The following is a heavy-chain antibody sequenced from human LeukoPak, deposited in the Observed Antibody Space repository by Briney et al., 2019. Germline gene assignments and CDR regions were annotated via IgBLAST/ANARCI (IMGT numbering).Heavy chain of an antibody. CDR2: ISYDGSNK. CDR1: GFTFSSYA. CDR3: ARWARSWYSSGWYLRDAFDI. J-gene: IGHJ3*02. D-gene: IGHD6-19*01. V-gene: IGHV3-30*04. Sequence: QPGRSLRLSCAASGFTFSSYAMHWVRQAPGKGLEWVAVISYDGSNKYYADSVKGRFTISRDNSKNTLYLQMNSLRAEDTAVYYCARWARSWYSSGWYLRDAFDIWGQGTMVTVSS.